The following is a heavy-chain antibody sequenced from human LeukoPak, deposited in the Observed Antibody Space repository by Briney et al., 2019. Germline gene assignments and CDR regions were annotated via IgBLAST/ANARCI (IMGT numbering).Heavy chain of an antibody. CDR2: INHSGST. D-gene: IGHD3-10*01. J-gene: IGHJ4*02. CDR3: ARGQSTMVYFDY. CDR1: GGSISSGGYY. Sequence: PSQTLSLTCAVSGGSISSGGYYWSWIRQPPGKGLEWIGEINHSGSTNYNPSLKSRVTISVDTSKNQFSLKLSSVTAADTAVYYCARGQSTMVYFDYWGQGTLVTVSS. V-gene: IGHV4-30-2*01.